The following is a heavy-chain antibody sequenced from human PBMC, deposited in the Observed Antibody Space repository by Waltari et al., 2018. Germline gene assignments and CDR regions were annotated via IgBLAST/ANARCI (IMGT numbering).Heavy chain of an antibody. CDR2: IWHSGST. V-gene: IGHV4-4*02. J-gene: IGHJ5*02. D-gene: IGHD5-12*01. CDR3: ARDRGLRGGYDS. Sequence: VPLQESGPGLVKPSGPLSPTCVVQRRSTTSGNWWSWVRQPPGKGLEWIGEIWHSGSTNYNPSLKSRLNISLDKSKNQFSLSLSSVTAADTAVYYCARDRGLRGGYDSWGQGTLVTVSS. CDR1: RRSTTSGNW.